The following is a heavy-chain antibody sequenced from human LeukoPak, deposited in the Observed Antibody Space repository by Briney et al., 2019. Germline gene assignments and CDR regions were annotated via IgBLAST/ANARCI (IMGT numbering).Heavy chain of an antibody. D-gene: IGHD1-26*01. CDR2: KRFDGAVK. CDR3: AKDLNGGSYYSDY. Sequence: GGSLSLSCAASGFTFNNYAMHWVRQAPGKGLEWLAFKRFDGAVKFYADSVKGRFTISRDNSKNVLYLQMNSLRAEDTAVYYCAKDLNGGSYYSDYWGQGTLVTVSS. J-gene: IGHJ4*02. CDR1: GFTFNNYA. V-gene: IGHV3-30*02.